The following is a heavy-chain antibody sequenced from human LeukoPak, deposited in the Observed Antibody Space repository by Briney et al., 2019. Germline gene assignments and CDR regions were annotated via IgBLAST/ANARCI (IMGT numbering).Heavy chain of an antibody. CDR1: GFTFSRNS. CDR2: ISSSGTTI. D-gene: IGHD2-21*01. V-gene: IGHV3-48*01. CDR3: ARALKAYYFDD. J-gene: IGHJ4*02. Sequence: GGSLRLSCAASGFTFSRNSMNWVRQAPGKGLKWVSYISSSGTTIYYADSVKGRFPISRDNAKNSLFLQLNSLRAEDTAVYYCARALKAYYFDDWGQGTLVTVSS.